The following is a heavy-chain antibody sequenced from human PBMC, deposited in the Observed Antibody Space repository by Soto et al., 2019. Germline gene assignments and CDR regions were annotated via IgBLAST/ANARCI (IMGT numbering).Heavy chain of an antibody. Sequence: EVQLVESGGGLVQPGGSLRLSCAASGFTFSSYSMSWVRQAPGKGLEWVSNISSSSSTIYYEDSVKGRFTISRDNAKNQMYRQRNEERAEDSAAYDCARGGSDIWGQGTLVTVSS. J-gene: IGHJ4*02. CDR3: ARGGSDI. V-gene: IGHV3-48*01. CDR1: GFTFSSYS. CDR2: ISSSSSTI. D-gene: IGHD3-16*01.